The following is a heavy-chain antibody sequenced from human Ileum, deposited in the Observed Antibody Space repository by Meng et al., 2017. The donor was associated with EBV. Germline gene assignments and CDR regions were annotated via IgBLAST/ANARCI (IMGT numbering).Heavy chain of an antibody. V-gene: IGHV4-4*02. CDR1: GGSISSSDW. J-gene: IGHJ4*02. CDR2: IYRGGGT. CDR3: ARVRVIPAAIGFNY. D-gene: IGHD2-2*02. Sequence: QGQLLEAGRGLVKPSGPLPLTCAVSGGSISSSDWWSGVRQPPGKGLEWIGEIYRGGGTNYNASLKSRVTISVDTSKNHFSLKLNSVTAADTAVYYCARVRVIPAAIGFNYWGQGTLVTVSS.